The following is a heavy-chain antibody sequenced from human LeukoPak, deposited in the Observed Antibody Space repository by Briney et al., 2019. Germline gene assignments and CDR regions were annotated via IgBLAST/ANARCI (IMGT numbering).Heavy chain of an antibody. D-gene: IGHD3-3*01. J-gene: IGHJ4*02. V-gene: IGHV4-39*01. CDR2: IYYSGST. Sequence: SETLSLTCTVSGGSISSYYWCWIGQPPGKGLEWIGSIYYSGSTYYNPSLKSRVTISVDTSKNQFSLKLSSVTAADTAVYYCARHRDFWSGYSSTPFDYWGQGTLVTVSS. CDR3: ARHRDFWSGYSSTPFDY. CDR1: GGSISSYY.